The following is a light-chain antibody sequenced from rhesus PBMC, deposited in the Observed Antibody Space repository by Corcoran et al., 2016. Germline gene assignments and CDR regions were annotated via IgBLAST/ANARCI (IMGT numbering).Light chain of an antibody. CDR1: QSISSW. V-gene: IGKV1-22*01. Sequence: DIQMTQSPSSLSASVGDTVTITCRASQSISSWLAWYHQQPGKSPNHRIYTDSTLQSGVPSRFSVICSGTDCTLTISSLQSEEVATYYSQQYSSTPTFGQGTKVEIK. J-gene: IGKJ1*01. CDR2: TDS. CDR3: QQYSSTPT.